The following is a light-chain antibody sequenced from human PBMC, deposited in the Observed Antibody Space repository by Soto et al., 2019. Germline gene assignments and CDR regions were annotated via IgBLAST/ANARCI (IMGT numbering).Light chain of an antibody. V-gene: IGKV3-11*01. Sequence: EIVLTQSPATLSLSPGERVTLSCRASQSVRIYLAWYQHKPGQAPRLLIYDTSNRATGIPARFSGSGSGTDFTLIISSLEPEDFAVYYCQQRSDWPWTFGQGTKV. CDR3: QQRSDWPWT. CDR2: DTS. J-gene: IGKJ1*01. CDR1: QSVRIY.